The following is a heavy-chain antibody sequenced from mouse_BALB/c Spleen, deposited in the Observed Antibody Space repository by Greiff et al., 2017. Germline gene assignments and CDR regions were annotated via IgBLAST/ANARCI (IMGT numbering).Heavy chain of an antibody. J-gene: IGHJ2*01. CDR1: GFTFTDYY. CDR2: IRNKANGYTT. Sequence: EVQVVESGGGLVQPGGSLRLSCATSGFTFTDYYMSWVRQPPGKALEWLGFIRNKANGYTTEYSASVKGRFTISRDNSQSILYLQMNTLRAEDSATYYCARDRGGGFDYRGQGTTLTVSS. V-gene: IGHV7-3*02. CDR3: ARDRGGGFDY.